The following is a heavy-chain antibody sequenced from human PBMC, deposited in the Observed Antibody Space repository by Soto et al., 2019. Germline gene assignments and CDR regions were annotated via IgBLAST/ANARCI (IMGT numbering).Heavy chain of an antibody. D-gene: IGHD6-6*01. J-gene: IGHJ6*02. CDR1: GGSFSGYY. Sequence: QVQLQQWGAEVLKPSETLSLTCVVNGGSFSGYYWSWFRQSPGKGLEWIGEINDSGITDSNPSLESRVTISVDMSKNQFSLNLKSVTAADSAVYHCARGRSSVPDRRGIGYYGLDVWGQGTTVTVSS. CDR2: INDSGIT. CDR3: ARGRSSVPDRRGIGYYGLDV. V-gene: IGHV4-34*01.